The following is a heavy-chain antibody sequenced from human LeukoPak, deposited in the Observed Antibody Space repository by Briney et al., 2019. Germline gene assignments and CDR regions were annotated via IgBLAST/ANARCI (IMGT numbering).Heavy chain of an antibody. J-gene: IGHJ4*02. CDR2: INHSGST. D-gene: IGHD1-1*01. CDR1: GGSFSGYY. Sequence: SETLSLTCAVYGGSFSGYYWSWIRQPPGKGLEWIGEINHSGSTNYSPSLKSRVTISVDTSKNQFSLKLSSVTAADTAVYYCARRIRTRPFDYWGQGTLVTVSS. CDR3: ARRIRTRPFDY. V-gene: IGHV4-34*01.